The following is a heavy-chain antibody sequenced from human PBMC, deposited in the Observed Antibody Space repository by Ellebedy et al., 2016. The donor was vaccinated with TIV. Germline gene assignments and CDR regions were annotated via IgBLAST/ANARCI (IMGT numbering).Heavy chain of an antibody. Sequence: ASVKVSXKASGYTFTGYYIHWVRQAPGQGLEWMAWINPHSGDTNYAQKFQGRITMTRDTSINTAYMELSRLRSDDTAIYYCAREVLVRGYGMDVWGQGTTVTVSS. V-gene: IGHV1-2*02. CDR1: GYTFTGYY. CDR2: INPHSGDT. J-gene: IGHJ6*02. D-gene: IGHD3-10*02. CDR3: AREVLVRGYGMDV.